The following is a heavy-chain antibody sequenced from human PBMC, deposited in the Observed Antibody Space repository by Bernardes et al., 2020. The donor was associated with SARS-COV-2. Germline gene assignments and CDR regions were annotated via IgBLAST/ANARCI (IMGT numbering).Heavy chain of an antibody. Sequence: GGSLRLSCAASGFTFSSYNMNWVRQAPGKGLEWVSSISSSSSYLYYADSVKGRFTISRDNAKNSLYLQMSSLRAEDTAVYYCARDLSVQYDPAAFDIWGQGTMVTVSS. V-gene: IGHV3-21*01. CDR2: ISSSSSYL. CDR3: ARDLSVQYDPAAFDI. J-gene: IGHJ3*02. D-gene: IGHD3-16*01. CDR1: GFTFSSYN.